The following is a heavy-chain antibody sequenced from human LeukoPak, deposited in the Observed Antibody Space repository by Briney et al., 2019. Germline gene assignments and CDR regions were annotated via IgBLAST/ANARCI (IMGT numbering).Heavy chain of an antibody. V-gene: IGHV3-53*01. CDR3: ARGRSGSYYFDY. CDR2: IYSGGST. J-gene: IGHJ4*02. CDR1: GFTVSSNY. D-gene: IGHD1-26*01. Sequence: GGSLRLSCAASGFTVSSNYMSWVRQAPGKGLEWVSVIYSGGSTYYADSVKGRFTISRDNSKNTLYLQMNSLRAEDTAVYYCARGRSGSYYFDYWGQGNPGHRLL.